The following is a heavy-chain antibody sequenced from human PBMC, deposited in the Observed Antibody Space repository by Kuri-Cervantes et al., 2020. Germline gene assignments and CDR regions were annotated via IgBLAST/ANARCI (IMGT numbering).Heavy chain of an antibody. CDR3: AKFHIYDFWSGYPYFDY. CDR1: GFTFSSYA. V-gene: IGHV3-30*04. D-gene: IGHD3-3*01. Sequence: GGSLRLSCAASGFTFSSYAMHWVRQAPGKGLEWVAVISYDGSNKYYADSVKGRFTISRVNSKNTLYLQMNSLRAEDTAVYYCAKFHIYDFWSGYPYFDYWGQGTLVTVSS. J-gene: IGHJ4*02. CDR2: ISYDGSNK.